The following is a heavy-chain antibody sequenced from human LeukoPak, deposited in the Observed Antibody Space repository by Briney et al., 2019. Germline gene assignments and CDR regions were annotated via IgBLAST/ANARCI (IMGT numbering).Heavy chain of an antibody. J-gene: IGHJ4*02. V-gene: IGHV3-33*01. Sequence: PGGSLRLSCAASGFTFSSYGMHWVRQAPGKGLEWVAVIWYDGSNKYYADSVKGRFTISRDNSKNTLYLQMNSLRAEDTAVYYCARDGLLWFGELRGRFDYWGQGTLVTVSS. CDR1: GFTFSSYG. CDR2: IWYDGSNK. D-gene: IGHD3-10*01. CDR3: ARDGLLWFGELRGRFDY.